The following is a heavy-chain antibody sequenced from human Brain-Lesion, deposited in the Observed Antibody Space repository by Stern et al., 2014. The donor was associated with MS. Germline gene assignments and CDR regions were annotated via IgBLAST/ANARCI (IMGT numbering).Heavy chain of an antibody. CDR3: ARDQRGITIFGVVTDYYYLGMDV. CDR1: GYIFTGYY. CDR2: INPNTGGT. D-gene: IGHD3-3*01. J-gene: IGHJ6*02. V-gene: IGHV1-2*02. Sequence: VQLVQSGAEVKKPGASVKVSCKTSGYIFTGYYIHWVRQAPGQGLEWMAWINPNTGGTKYAQKFQGRVTMSRDTSISTAYVELSSLTSYDTAVYYCARDQRGITIFGVVTDYYYLGMDVWGQGTTVTVSS.